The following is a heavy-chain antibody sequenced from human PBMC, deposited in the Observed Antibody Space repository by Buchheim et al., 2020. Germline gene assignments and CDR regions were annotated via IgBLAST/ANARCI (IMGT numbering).Heavy chain of an antibody. CDR3: ARDGSDDILTGYYYYYYYGMDV. CDR1: GYTFTSYG. Sequence: QVQLVQSGAEVKKPGASVKVSCKASGYTFTSYGISWVRQAPGQGLEWMGWISAYNGNTNYAQKLQGRVTMTTDTSKSTAYLELRSLRSDDTAVYYCARDGSDDILTGYYYYYYYGMDVWGQGTT. D-gene: IGHD3-9*01. V-gene: IGHV1-18*01. J-gene: IGHJ6*02. CDR2: ISAYNGNT.